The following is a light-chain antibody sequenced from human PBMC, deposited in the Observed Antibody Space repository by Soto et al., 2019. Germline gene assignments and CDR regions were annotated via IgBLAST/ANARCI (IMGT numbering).Light chain of an antibody. CDR1: FSSLWSGYD. Sequence: QSGLTQPPSVSGAPGQWVTISFTWSFSSLWSGYDVHWYQQLPGTAPKLLIYGNTNRPSGVPDRFSGSKSGTSASLAITGLQAEDEADYYCQSYDSSLGGSVFGTGTKVTVL. CDR2: GNT. V-gene: IGLV1-40*01. CDR3: QSYDSSLGGSV. J-gene: IGLJ1*01.